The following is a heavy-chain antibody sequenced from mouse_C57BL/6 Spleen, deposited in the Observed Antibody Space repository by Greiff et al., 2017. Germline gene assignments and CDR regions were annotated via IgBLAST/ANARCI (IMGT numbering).Heavy chain of an antibody. V-gene: IGHV2-2*01. J-gene: IGHJ4*01. CDR2: IWSGGST. D-gene: IGHD1-1*01. CDR1: GFSLTSYG. Sequence: VQLVESGPGLVQPSQSLSITCTVSGFSLTSYGVHWVRQSPGKGLEWLGVIWSGGSTDYNAAFISRLSISKDNSKSQVFFKMNSLQADDTAIYYCARTITTVVATDYAMDYWGQGTSVTVSS. CDR3: ARTITTVVATDYAMDY.